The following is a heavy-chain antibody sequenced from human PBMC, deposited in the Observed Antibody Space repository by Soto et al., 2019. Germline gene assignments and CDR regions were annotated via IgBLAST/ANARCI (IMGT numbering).Heavy chain of an antibody. CDR3: ARDRYSGYDLSDS. D-gene: IGHD5-12*01. CDR2: IWYDGSNK. V-gene: IGHV3-33*01. Sequence: QVQLVESGGGVVQPGRSLRLSCAASGFTFSSYGMHWVRQAPGKGLEWVAVIWYDGSNKYYADSVQGRFTISRDNSKNSLYLPMNSLRAEDTAVYYWARDRYSGYDLSDSWGQGSLVTVSS. CDR1: GFTFSSYG. J-gene: IGHJ4*02.